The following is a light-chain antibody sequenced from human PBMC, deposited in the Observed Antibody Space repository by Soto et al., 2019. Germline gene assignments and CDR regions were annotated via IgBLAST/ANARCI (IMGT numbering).Light chain of an antibody. CDR1: QSVSSSY. J-gene: IGKJ1*01. CDR2: GAS. V-gene: IGKV3-20*01. CDR3: QQYGSSPT. Sequence: EILLTQSPCTLSLSPGERATLSCRASQSVSSSYLAWYQQKPGHAPSLLIYGASSRATGIPDRFSGSGSGTDFTLTISRLEPEDFAVYYCQQYGSSPTFGQGTKVDIK.